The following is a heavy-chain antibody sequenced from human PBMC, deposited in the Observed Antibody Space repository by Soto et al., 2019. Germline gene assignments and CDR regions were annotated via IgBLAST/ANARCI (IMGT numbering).Heavy chain of an antibody. CDR3: VRWGNWKVPDH. V-gene: IGHV3-33*01. CDR2: IWYDGSNK. CDR1: GFTFSSHG. D-gene: IGHD1-1*01. J-gene: IGHJ4*02. Sequence: QVQLVESGGAVFQPGRSLRLSCAASGFTFSSHGMHGVRQAPGKGPEWVAVIWYDGSNKYYADSVRGRFTISRDNAKNTQYLQMNSLRVEDTAIYHCVRWGNWKVPDHWGQGTLVTVSS.